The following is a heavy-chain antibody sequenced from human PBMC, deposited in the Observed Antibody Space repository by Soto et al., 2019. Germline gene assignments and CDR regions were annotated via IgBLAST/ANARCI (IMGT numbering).Heavy chain of an antibody. CDR3: AYQLLYHSIGYYFDY. D-gene: IGHD2-2*01. V-gene: IGHV3-30*03. J-gene: IGHJ4*02. CDR1: GFTFSSYG. CDR2: ISYDGSNK. Sequence: GGSLRLSCAASGFTFSSYGMHWVRQAPGKGLEWVAVISYDGSNKYYADSVKGRFTISRDNSKNTLYLQMNSLRPEDTAVYYCAYQLLYHSIGYYFDYWGQGTLVTVS.